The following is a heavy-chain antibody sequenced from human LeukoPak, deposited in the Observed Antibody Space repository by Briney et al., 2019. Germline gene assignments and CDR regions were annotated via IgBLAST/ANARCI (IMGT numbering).Heavy chain of an antibody. J-gene: IGHJ4*02. V-gene: IGHV4-38-2*01. Sequence: SETLSLTCAVSGYSISSGYYWGWIRQPPGKGLEWIGSIYHSGSTYYNPSLKSRVTISVDTSKNQFSLKLSSVTAADTAVYYCARSGEYCSGGSCHEDPYFDYWGQGTLVTVSS. CDR1: GYSISSGYY. CDR3: ARSGEYCSGGSCHEDPYFDY. D-gene: IGHD2-15*01. CDR2: IYHSGST.